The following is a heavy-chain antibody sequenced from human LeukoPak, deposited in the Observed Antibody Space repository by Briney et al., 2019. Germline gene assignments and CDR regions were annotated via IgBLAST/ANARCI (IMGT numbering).Heavy chain of an antibody. CDR3: AKVKTYYDFWSGRGAFDI. D-gene: IGHD3-3*01. CDR1: GFTFSSYG. Sequence: GRSLRLSCAASGFTFSSYGMHWVRQAPGKGLEWVAFIRYDGSNKYYADSVKGRFTISRDNSKNTLYLQMNSLRAEDTAVYYCAKVKTYYDFWSGRGAFDIWGQGTMVTVSS. V-gene: IGHV3-30*02. J-gene: IGHJ3*02. CDR2: IRYDGSNK.